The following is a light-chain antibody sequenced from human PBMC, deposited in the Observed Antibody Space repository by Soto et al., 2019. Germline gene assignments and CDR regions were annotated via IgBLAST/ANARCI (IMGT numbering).Light chain of an antibody. J-gene: IGKJ3*01. CDR3: QQFDDSPFT. CDR1: QSVSSSY. CDR2: GAS. V-gene: IGKV3-20*01. Sequence: EIVLTQSPDTLSLSPGERVTISCRASQSVSSSYLAWYQQIPGQAPRLLIYGASSRATGIPDRFSGSGSGTDLSLAITRLEPEDFAVYYCQQFDDSPFTFGPGTKVDIK.